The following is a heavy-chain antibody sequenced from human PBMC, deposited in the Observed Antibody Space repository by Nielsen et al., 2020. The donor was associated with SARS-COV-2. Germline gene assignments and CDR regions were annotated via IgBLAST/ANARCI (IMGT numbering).Heavy chain of an antibody. V-gene: IGHV3-48*03. J-gene: IGHJ3*02. Sequence: VRQAPGKGLEWVSYISSSGSTIYYADSVKGRFTISRDNAKNSLYLQMNSLRAEDTAVYYCARRDGDYYDFWSGYSGERYAFDIWGQGTMVTVSS. CDR2: ISSSGSTI. D-gene: IGHD3-3*01. CDR3: ARRDGDYYDFWSGYSGERYAFDI.